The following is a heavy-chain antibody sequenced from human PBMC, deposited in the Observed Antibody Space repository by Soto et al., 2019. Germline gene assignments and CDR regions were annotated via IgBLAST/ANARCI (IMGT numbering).Heavy chain of an antibody. CDR1: GFICSSYD. J-gene: IGHJ3*02. V-gene: IGHV3-23*01. Sequence: PGGSLRLCCAVSGFICSSYDMSWVRQAPGKGLEWVSTILVGGSTHYEDSVKGRFTISRDTSKNTVYLQMSSLTAGDTAFYYCAKATATSGGAFEIYGQGAMVTVSS. CDR2: ILVGGST. CDR3: AKATATSGGAFEI. D-gene: IGHD1-26*01.